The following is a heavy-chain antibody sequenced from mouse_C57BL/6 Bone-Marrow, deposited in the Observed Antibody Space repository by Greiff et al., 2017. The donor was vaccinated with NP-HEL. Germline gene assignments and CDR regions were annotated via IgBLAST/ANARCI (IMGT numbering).Heavy chain of an antibody. CDR3: ARDDYYGSSFYYAMDY. J-gene: IGHJ4*01. CDR1: GFTFSSYA. D-gene: IGHD1-1*01. Sequence: DVHLVESGGGLVKPGGSLKLSCAASGFTFSSYAMSWVRQTPEKRLEWVATISDGGSYTYYPDNVKGRFTISRDNAKNNLYLQMSHLKSEDTAMYYFARDDYYGSSFYYAMDYWGQGTSVTVSS. CDR2: ISDGGSYT. V-gene: IGHV5-4*01.